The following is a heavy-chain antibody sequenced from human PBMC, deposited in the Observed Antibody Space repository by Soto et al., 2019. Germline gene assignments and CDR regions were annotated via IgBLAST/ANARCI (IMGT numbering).Heavy chain of an antibody. D-gene: IGHD2-2*02. CDR1: GYTFTSYG. Sequence: QVQLVQSGAEVKKPGASVKVSCKASGYTFTSYGISWVRQAPGQGLEWMGWISAYNGNTNYAQKLQGRVTMTTDTSTSTAYMELRGLRSDDTAVYYCARVASDCSSTSCYTGLIDYWGQGTLVTVSS. J-gene: IGHJ4*02. CDR3: ARVASDCSSTSCYTGLIDY. CDR2: ISAYNGNT. V-gene: IGHV1-18*01.